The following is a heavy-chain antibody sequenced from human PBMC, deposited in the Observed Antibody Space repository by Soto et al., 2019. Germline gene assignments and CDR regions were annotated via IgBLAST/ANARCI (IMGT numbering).Heavy chain of an antibody. CDR3: ARDPDARHRVFQH. D-gene: IGHD2-2*01. V-gene: IGHV1-3*01. CDR1: GYTFTSYA. J-gene: IGHJ1*01. CDR2: INAGNGNT. Sequence: ASVKVSCKASGYTFTSYAMHWVRQAPGQRLEWMGWINAGNGNTKYSQKLQGRVTMTTDTSTSTAYMELGSLRSDDTAVYYCARDPDARHRVFQHWGQGTLVTVSS.